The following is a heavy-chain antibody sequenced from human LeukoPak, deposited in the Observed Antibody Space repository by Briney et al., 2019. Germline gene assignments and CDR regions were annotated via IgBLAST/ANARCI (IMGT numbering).Heavy chain of an antibody. CDR2: ISSSGSTI. Sequence: PGGSLRLSCAASGFTFSDYYMSWIRQAPGKGLEWVSYISSSGSTIYYADSVKGRFTISRDNAKNSLYLQMNSLRAGDTAVYYCARAETYSTPSDYWGQGTLVTVSS. D-gene: IGHD4-11*01. CDR1: GFTFSDYY. V-gene: IGHV3-11*04. J-gene: IGHJ4*02. CDR3: ARAETYSTPSDY.